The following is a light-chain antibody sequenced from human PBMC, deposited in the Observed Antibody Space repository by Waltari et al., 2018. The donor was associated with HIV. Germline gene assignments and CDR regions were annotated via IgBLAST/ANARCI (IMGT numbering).Light chain of an antibody. CDR1: QSILYCSKNENF. CDR3: QQYYTTPPT. Sequence: DIVMTQSPHSLALSLGERAPINCKFSQSILYCSKNENFLALYQHKPGQTPRLLIYWASTRGSGIPDRFSGGGSATDFTLNINSLQSEDVAVYFGQQYYTTPPTFGQGTRVEI. J-gene: IGKJ1*01. V-gene: IGKV4-1*01. CDR2: WAS.